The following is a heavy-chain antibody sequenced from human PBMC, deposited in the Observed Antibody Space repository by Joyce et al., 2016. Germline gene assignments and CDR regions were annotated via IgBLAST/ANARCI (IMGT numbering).Heavy chain of an antibody. CDR3: ARSTLTTADAFDM. CDR2: IYPGDSQT. D-gene: IGHD4-17*01. CDR1: GYSFASYW. Sequence: EVQLVQSGAEVKKPGEPLKISCNASGYSFASYWIGWVRQMPGKGLEWMGIIYPGDSQTIYGPSFQGQVTFSADKSITTAYLQWSSLKASDTAMYFCARSTLTTADAFDMWGQGTLVTVSS. V-gene: IGHV5-51*01. J-gene: IGHJ3*02.